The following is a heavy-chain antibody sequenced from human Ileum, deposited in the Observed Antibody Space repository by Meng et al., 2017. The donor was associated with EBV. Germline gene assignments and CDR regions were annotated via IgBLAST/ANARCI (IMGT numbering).Heavy chain of an antibody. D-gene: IGHD3-22*01. Sequence: QVDRGGAEAKGKNPGSSWKGACKASGGTFSTYANSWLRQAPGQGLEWMGGIIPIFAAPIYARKFQGRVTITADESTSTVYMELTSLTSEDTAVYFCARYFSDGSGFYNVDYWGQGTLVTVSS. J-gene: IGHJ4*02. CDR3: ARYFSDGSGFYNVDY. V-gene: IGHV1-69*01. CDR1: GGTFSTYA. CDR2: IIPIFAAP.